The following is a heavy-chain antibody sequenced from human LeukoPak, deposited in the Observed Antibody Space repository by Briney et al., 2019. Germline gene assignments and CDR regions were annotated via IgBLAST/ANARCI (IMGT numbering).Heavy chain of an antibody. V-gene: IGHV4-4*07. CDR3: ARGSYDFWSGFLHDV. CDR1: GGSISGYY. D-gene: IGHD3-3*01. J-gene: IGHJ6*04. Sequence: SETLSLTCTASGGSISGYYWSWIRQPAGKGLEWIGRIYTSGSTNYNPSLKSRVTISVDKSKNQFSLKLSSVTAADTAVYYCARGSYDFWSGFLHDVWGKGTTVTVSS. CDR2: IYTSGST.